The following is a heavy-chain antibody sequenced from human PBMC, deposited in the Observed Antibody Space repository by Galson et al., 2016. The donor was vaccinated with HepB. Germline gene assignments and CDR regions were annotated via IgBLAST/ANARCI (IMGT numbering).Heavy chain of an antibody. CDR3: AREGQYTSSSISVYFDS. CDR2: ISSSGGST. V-gene: IGHV3-23*01. D-gene: IGHD6-6*01. Sequence: SLRLSCAISGFPFSSYAMSWVRQAPGKGLEWVSAISSSGGSTFYSDSVKGRFTVSRDNSKNMLYLEMSSLRGDDTAVYHCAREGQYTSSSISVYFDSWGQGALITVSS. J-gene: IGHJ4*02. CDR1: GFPFSSYA.